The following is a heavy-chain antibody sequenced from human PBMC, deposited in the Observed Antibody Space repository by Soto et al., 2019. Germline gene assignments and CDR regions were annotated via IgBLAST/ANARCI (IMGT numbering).Heavy chain of an antibody. CDR1: GFTFSSYS. CDR3: ARVSFRRVAAEARPSDDYYYGMDV. CDR2: ISSSSTYI. D-gene: IGHD6-13*01. V-gene: IGHV3-21*01. Sequence: GGSLRLSCAASGFTFSSYSMNWVRQAPGKGLEWVSSISSSSTYINYADSVKGRFTISRDNAKNSLYLQMNSLRGEDTTVYYRARVSFRRVAAEARPSDDYYYGMDVWGQGTTVTVSS. J-gene: IGHJ6*02.